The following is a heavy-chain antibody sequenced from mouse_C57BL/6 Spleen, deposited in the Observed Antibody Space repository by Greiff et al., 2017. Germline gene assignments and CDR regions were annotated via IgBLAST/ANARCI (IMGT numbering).Heavy chain of an antibody. J-gene: IGHJ2*01. D-gene: IGHD2-3*01. V-gene: IGHV7-1*01. CDR3: ARDACDGYFPFDY. CDR2: SSNKDNDFTT. CDR1: GFTFSDFY. Sequence: VQLVESGGGLVQSGRSLRLSCATSGFTFSDFYMEWVRQAPGKGLEWIAASSNKDNDFTTEYSASVKGRFILSSDTSPSFLYLQMNALRAKDTAIYDSARDACDGYFPFDYWGQGTTLTVSS.